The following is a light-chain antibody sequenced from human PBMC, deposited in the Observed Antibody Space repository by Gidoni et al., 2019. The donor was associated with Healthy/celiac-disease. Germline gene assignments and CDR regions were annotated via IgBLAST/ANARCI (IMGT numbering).Light chain of an antibody. J-gene: IGKJ4*01. CDR1: QSISSW. CDR2: KAS. Sequence: DIQMTQPPSTLSASVGDRVTITCRASQSISSWLAWYQQKPGNAPKLLIYKASSLESGVPSRFSGSGSGTEFTLTISSLQPDDFATYYCQQYNSYRITFGGGTKVEIK. CDR3: QQYNSYRIT. V-gene: IGKV1-5*03.